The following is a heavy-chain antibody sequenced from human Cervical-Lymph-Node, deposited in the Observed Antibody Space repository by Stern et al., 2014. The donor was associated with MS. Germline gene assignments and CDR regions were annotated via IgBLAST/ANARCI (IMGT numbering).Heavy chain of an antibody. Sequence: LVESGAEVKKPGASVKVSCKASGYSFTNYDIHWVRQATGQGLEWMGWMHPNSTNTVYAQKFQDRVTMTRDTSLGTAYMELSSLTSEDTAVYYCARLRGYLVPAAHYYYYGMDVWGQGTTVTVSS. D-gene: IGHD2-2*01. V-gene: IGHV1-8*01. J-gene: IGHJ6*02. CDR3: ARLRGYLVPAAHYYYYGMDV. CDR1: GYSFTNYD. CDR2: MHPNSTNT.